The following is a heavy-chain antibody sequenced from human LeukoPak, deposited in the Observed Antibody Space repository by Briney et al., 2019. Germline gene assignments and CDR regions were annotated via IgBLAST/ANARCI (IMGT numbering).Heavy chain of an antibody. J-gene: IGHJ4*02. CDR3: PRPRRGSSWYDY. V-gene: IGHV1-2*06. D-gene: IGHD6-13*01. CDR1: GYTFTGYY. Sequence: GASVKVSCKASGYTFTGYYMHWVRQAPGQGLEWMGRINPNSGGTNYAQKFQGRVTMTRDTSISTAYMELSRLRSDDTAVYYCPRPRRGSSWYDYWGQGTLLTVSS. CDR2: INPNSGGT.